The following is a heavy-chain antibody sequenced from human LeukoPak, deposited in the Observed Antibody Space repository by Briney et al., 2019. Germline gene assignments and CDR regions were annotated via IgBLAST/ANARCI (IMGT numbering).Heavy chain of an antibody. CDR2: ISGDGVST. CDR3: ARESGKFDY. Sequence: GGSLRLSCVASGLPIADFAIHWVRHAPGKGLEWVSLISGDGVSTLYADSVKGRFSISRDNSKNSLSLEMNSVRNEDTDMYYCARESGKFDYWGQGTLVAVSS. V-gene: IGHV3-43*02. J-gene: IGHJ4*02. CDR1: GLPIADFA.